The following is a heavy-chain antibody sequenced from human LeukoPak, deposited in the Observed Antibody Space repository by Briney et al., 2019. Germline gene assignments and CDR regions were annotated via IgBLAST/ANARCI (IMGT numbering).Heavy chain of an antibody. V-gene: IGHV1-18*01. CDR3: ARVVVGSGSYYKDY. Sequence: GASVKVSCKASGYTFTKYGISWVRQAPGQGLEWMGWISTYNDNTNYAQKFQGRVTMTTDTSTSTVYMELRSLRSDDTAVYYCARVVVGSGSYYKDYWGQGTLVTVSS. CDR2: ISTYNDNT. D-gene: IGHD3-10*01. J-gene: IGHJ4*02. CDR1: GYTFTKYG.